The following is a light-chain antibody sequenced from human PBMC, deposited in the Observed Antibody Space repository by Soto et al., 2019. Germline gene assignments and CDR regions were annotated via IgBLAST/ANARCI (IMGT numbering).Light chain of an antibody. Sequence: AIRMTQSPSSLSASTGDRVTITCRASQGISSYLAWYQQKPGKAPKLLIYAASTLQSGVPSRFSGSGSGTDFTLTISCLQSEDFVTYYCQQYYSYPLTFGGGTKVDIK. CDR1: QGISSY. CDR2: AAS. V-gene: IGKV1-8*01. CDR3: QQYYSYPLT. J-gene: IGKJ4*01.